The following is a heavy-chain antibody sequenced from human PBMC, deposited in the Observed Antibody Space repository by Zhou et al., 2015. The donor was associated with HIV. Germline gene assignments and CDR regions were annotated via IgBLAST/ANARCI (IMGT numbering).Heavy chain of an antibody. CDR3: ARAFPTGPITSRLGWDYFDY. CDR2: ISAYNGNT. Sequence: QVQLVQSGAEVKKPGASVKVSCKASGYTFTSYGISWVRQAPGQGLEWMGWISAYNGNTNYAQKLQGRVTMTTDTSTSTAYMELSSLRSEDTAVYYCARAFPTGPITSRLGWDYFDYWGQGTLVTVSS. D-gene: IGHD5-12*01. CDR1: GYTFTSYG. J-gene: IGHJ4*02. V-gene: IGHV1-18*01.